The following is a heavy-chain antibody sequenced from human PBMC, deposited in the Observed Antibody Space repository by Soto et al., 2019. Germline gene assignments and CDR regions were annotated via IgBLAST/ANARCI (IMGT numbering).Heavy chain of an antibody. CDR3: ATAAGLHPVSPLDY. CDR1: GGIFRSYA. V-gene: IGHV1-69*01. CDR2: VIPVFATS. J-gene: IGHJ4*02. Sequence: QVQLVQSGAEVKKSGSSVKVSCKASGGIFRSYAISWVRQAPGQGLDWMGGVIPVFATSQYAQKFQGRVTITADESTSTAYMELTSLTSDDTAIYYGATAAGLHPVSPLDYWGQGTLVTVSS. D-gene: IGHD5-12*01.